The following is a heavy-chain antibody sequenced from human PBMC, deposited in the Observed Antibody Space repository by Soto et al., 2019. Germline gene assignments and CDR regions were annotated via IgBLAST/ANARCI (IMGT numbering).Heavy chain of an antibody. V-gene: IGHV3-23*01. J-gene: IGHJ5*02. Sequence: GGSLRLSCAASGFTFSSYAMSWVRQAPGKGLEWISIISGSGGSTYYADSVKGRFTISRDNSSNTLYLQMHSLTAADTAVYYCAKNGCGGDCYSSVAGNWFDPWGQGTLVTVSS. CDR1: GFTFSSYA. D-gene: IGHD2-21*02. CDR2: ISGSGGST. CDR3: AKNGCGGDCYSSVAGNWFDP.